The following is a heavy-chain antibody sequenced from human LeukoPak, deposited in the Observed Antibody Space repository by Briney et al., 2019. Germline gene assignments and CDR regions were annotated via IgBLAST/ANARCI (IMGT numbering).Heavy chain of an antibody. J-gene: IGHJ4*02. D-gene: IGHD3-22*01. CDR1: GGSINTNY. Sequence: SETLSLTCTVSGGSINTNYWSWIRQPPGKELEWIGYIFYSGTTTYNPSLKSRVSISVDTSKNQFSLKLSTVTAADTAVYYCANVDNSGYYFFDYWGQGTLVTVSS. CDR2: IFYSGTT. CDR3: ANVDNSGYYFFDY. V-gene: IGHV4-59*01.